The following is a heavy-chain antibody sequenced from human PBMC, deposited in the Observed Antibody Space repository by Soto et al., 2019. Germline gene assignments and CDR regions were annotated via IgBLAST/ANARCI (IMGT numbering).Heavy chain of an antibody. J-gene: IGHJ6*02. V-gene: IGHV1-2*04. D-gene: IGHD6-6*01. CDR2: INPNSGGT. CDR1: GYTFTGYY. CDR3: ARNGKSSSQRHYYYYGMDV. Sequence: QVQLVQSGAEVKKPGASVKVSCKASGYTFTGYYMHWVRQAPGQGLEWMGWINPNSGGTNYAQKFQGWVTMTRDQPSSTAYMELSRLRSDDTAVYYCARNGKSSSQRHYYYYGMDVWGQGTTVTVSS.